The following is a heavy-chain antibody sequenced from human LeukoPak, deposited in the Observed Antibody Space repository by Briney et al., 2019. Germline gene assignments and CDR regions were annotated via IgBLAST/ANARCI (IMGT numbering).Heavy chain of an antibody. D-gene: IGHD2-2*01. V-gene: IGHV3-7*01. CDR2: IKQDGSEK. Sequence: PGGSLRLSCAASGFTFSSDWMSWVRQAPGKGLEWVANIKQDGSEKYYVDSVKGRFTISRDNAKNSLYLQMNSLRAEDTAVYYCAREYCSSTSCYFFDYWGQGTLVTVSS. J-gene: IGHJ4*02. CDR1: GFTFSSDW. CDR3: AREYCSSTSCYFFDY.